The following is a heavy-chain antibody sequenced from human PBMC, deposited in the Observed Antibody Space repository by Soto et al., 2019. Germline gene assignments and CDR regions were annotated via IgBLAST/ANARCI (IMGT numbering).Heavy chain of an antibody. CDR1: GFTFSSYW. CDR2: INSDGSIT. CDR3: VRYPRSVGGSYRPDY. D-gene: IGHD3-16*02. J-gene: IGHJ4*02. Sequence: GGSLRLSCAASGFTFSSYWMHWVRQVPEKGLVWVSRINSDGSITNYADAVEGRFTISRDNVKNTLYLQMNGLRAEDTAVYYCVRYPRSVGGSYRPDYWGQGTLVTVSS. V-gene: IGHV3-74*01.